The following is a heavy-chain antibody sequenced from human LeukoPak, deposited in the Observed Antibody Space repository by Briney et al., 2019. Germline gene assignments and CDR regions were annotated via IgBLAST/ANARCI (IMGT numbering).Heavy chain of an antibody. CDR1: GFTFSDSY. CDR3: ARETYYYGSGAFPNWFDP. V-gene: IGHV3-7*01. J-gene: IGHJ5*02. CDR2: IKQDGSEK. D-gene: IGHD3-10*01. Sequence: GGSLRLSCAASGFTFSDSYMSWIRQVPGKGLEWVANIKQDGSEKYYVDSVKGRFTISRDNAKNSLYLQMNSLRAEDTAVYYCARETYYYGSGAFPNWFDPWGQGTLVTVSS.